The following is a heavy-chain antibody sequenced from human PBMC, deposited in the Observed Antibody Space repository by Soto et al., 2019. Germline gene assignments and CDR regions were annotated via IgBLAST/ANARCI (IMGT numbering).Heavy chain of an antibody. V-gene: IGHV1-18*01. J-gene: IGHJ6*02. D-gene: IGHD6-13*01. Sequence: ASVKVSCKASGYAFTSYGISWVRQAPGQGLEWMGWISAYNGNTNYAQKLQGRVTMTTDTSTSTAYMELRSLRSDDTAVYYCAREGIAAAGSYYYYGMDVWGQGTTVTVSS. CDR1: GYAFTSYG. CDR3: AREGIAAAGSYYYYGMDV. CDR2: ISAYNGNT.